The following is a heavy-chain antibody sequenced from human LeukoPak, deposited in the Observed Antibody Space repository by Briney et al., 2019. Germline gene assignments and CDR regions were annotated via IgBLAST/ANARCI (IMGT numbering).Heavy chain of an antibody. J-gene: IGHJ4*02. D-gene: IGHD1-26*01. V-gene: IGHV3-21*01. CDR3: ARDRLSGSYWGEWSY. Sequence: GGSLRLSCAASGFTFSSYSMNWVRQAPGKGLEWVSSISSSSSYIYYADSVKGRFTISRDNAKNSLYLQMNSLRAEDTAVYYCARDRLSGSYWGEWSYWGQGALVTVSS. CDR2: ISSSSSYI. CDR1: GFTFSSYS.